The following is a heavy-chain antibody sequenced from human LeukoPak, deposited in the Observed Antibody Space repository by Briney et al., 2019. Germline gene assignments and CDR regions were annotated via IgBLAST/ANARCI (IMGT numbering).Heavy chain of an antibody. CDR2: ISNSGTT. CDR1: GGSMNDYY. D-gene: IGHD4-17*01. V-gene: IGHV4-59*01. CDR3: ARVVRGAVTSNCFDP. J-gene: IGHJ5*02. Sequence: SETLSLTCTVSGGSMNDYYWTWIRQAPGKGLEWIGYISNSGTTDYNPSLKSRVTMSVDTSNNEFSLRLTSVTAADTAMYYCARVVRGAVTSNCFDPWGQGTLVIVSS.